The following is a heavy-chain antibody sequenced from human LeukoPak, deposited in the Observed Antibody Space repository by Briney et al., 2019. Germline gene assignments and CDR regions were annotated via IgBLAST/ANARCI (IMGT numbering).Heavy chain of an antibody. D-gene: IGHD5-18*01. CDR3: ARSGSYGYQLNY. CDR1: GGSISSSSYC. Sequence: PSETLSLTCTVSGGSISSSSYCWGWIRQPPGKGLEWIGTIYYSGSTYYNPPLKSRVTISVDKSKNQFSLKLSSVTAADTAVYYCARSGSYGYQLNYWGQGTLVTVSS. V-gene: IGHV4-39*07. J-gene: IGHJ4*02. CDR2: IYYSGST.